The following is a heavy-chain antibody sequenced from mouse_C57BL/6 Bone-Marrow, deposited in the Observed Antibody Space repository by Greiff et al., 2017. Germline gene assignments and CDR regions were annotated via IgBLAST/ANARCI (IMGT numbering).Heavy chain of an antibody. D-gene: IGHD2-5*01. CDR2: IHPNSGST. J-gene: IGHJ4*01. V-gene: IGHV1-64*01. CDR3: ARDYSNYEAMDY. CDR1: GYTFTSYW. Sequence: QVQLQQPGAELVKPGASVKLSCKASGYTFTSYWMHWVKQRPGQGLEWIGMIHPNSGSTNYNEKFKSKATLTVDKSSSTAYMQLSSMTSDDSAVYYCARDYSNYEAMDYWGQGTSVTVSS.